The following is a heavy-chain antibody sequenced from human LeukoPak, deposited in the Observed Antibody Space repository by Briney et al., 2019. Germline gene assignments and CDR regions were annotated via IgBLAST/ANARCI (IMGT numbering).Heavy chain of an antibody. J-gene: IGHJ4*02. Sequence: GGSLRLSCAASGFTVSDNYMTWVRQAPGKGLEWGSVIYSGGSTYYADSVKGRFTISRDNSKNTLYLQMNSLRTEDTALYYCAKDIHSRWGDGYNYDYWGQGTLVTVSS. D-gene: IGHD5-12*01. CDR3: AKDIHSRWGDGYNYDY. V-gene: IGHV3-53*05. CDR2: IYSGGST. CDR1: GFTVSDNY.